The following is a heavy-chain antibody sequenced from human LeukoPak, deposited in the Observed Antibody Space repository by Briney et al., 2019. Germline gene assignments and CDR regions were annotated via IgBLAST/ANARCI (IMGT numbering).Heavy chain of an antibody. J-gene: IGHJ4*02. Sequence: SETLSLTCAVYGGSFSGYYWSWIRQPPGKGLEWIGEINHSGSTNYNPSLKSRVTISVDTSKNQLSLKLSSVTAADTAVYYCASDSSGYYYNYWGQGTLVTVSS. V-gene: IGHV4-34*01. CDR3: ASDSSGYYYNY. D-gene: IGHD3-22*01. CDR1: GGSFSGYY. CDR2: INHSGST.